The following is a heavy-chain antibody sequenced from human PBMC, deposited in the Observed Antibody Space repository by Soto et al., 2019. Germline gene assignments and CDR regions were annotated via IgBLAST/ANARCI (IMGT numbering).Heavy chain of an antibody. J-gene: IGHJ3*02. CDR2: MSHSGGT. Sequence: QVQLQQWGAGLLKPSETLSLTCAVYGGFVSSGSYYWSWIRQPPGKGLEWIGEMSHSGGTHFNPSLKSRVTISVDTSKNQFSLNIYSVTAADTALYYCARVERWTVTPVVDAFDIWGPGTMVTVSS. D-gene: IGHD2-15*01. V-gene: IGHV4-34*01. CDR1: GGFVSSGSYY. CDR3: ARVERWTVTPVVDAFDI.